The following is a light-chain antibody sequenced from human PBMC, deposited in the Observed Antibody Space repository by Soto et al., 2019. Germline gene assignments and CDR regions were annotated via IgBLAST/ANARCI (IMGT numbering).Light chain of an antibody. V-gene: IGKV3-15*01. CDR1: QSVGGK. CDR2: GAS. J-gene: IGKJ3*01. Sequence: EIVMTQSPATLSVSPGERATLSCRASQSVGGKLAWYQQKPGQAPRLLLYGASTRAAGIPARFSGSGSGTEFTLTISRLEPEDFAVYYCQQYGRSPFTFGPGTKVDIK. CDR3: QQYGRSPFT.